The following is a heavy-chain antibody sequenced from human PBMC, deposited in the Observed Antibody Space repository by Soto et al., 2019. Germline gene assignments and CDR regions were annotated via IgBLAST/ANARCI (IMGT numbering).Heavy chain of an antibody. J-gene: IGHJ5*02. Sequence: EAHLVESGGGLVQPGGSLRLSCAASGFTFSTYEMNWVRQAPGKGLEWVSYIDGSGSTIHYADSVRGRFTISRDNADNSLSLQMKSLRVEDTAVYYCARGAGSGYDPTFNWFDPWGQGTLVTVS. D-gene: IGHD5-12*01. CDR1: GFTFSTYE. V-gene: IGHV3-48*03. CDR3: ARGAGSGYDPTFNWFDP. CDR2: IDGSGSTI.